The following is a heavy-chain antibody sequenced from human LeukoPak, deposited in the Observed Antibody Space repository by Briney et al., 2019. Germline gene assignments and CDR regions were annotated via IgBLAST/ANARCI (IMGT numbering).Heavy chain of an antibody. CDR1: GFTFSSYW. V-gene: IGHV3-7*01. D-gene: IGHD6-19*01. CDR2: IKQDGSEK. J-gene: IGHJ3*02. Sequence: PGGSLRLSCAASGFTFSSYWMSWVRQAPGKGLEWVANIKQDGSEKYYVDSVKGRFTISRDNAKNSLYLQMNSLRAEDTAVYYCARDLAGSGWYDAFDIWGQGTMVTVSS. CDR3: ARDLAGSGWYDAFDI.